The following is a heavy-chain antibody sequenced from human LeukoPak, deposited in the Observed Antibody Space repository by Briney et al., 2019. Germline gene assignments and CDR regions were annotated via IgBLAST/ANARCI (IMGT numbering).Heavy chain of an antibody. CDR1: GYSFTSYL. CDR2: LYPGVSDT. V-gene: IGHV5-51*01. CDR3: VRRGIVGCFDY. D-gene: IGHD1-26*01. Sequence: PGESLKISCQGSGYSFTSYLIAWVRQMPAKGLAWVGILYPGVSDTRYSPSFQGQVNISVDKSINTAYLHWSSLRASDTAIYYCVRRGIVGCFDYWGQGTLVTVSS. J-gene: IGHJ4*02.